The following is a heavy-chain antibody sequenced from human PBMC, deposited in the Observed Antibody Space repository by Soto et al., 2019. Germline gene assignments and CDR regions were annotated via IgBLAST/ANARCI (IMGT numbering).Heavy chain of an antibody. CDR3: ARGIAPGQLDP. D-gene: IGHD2-15*01. CDR2: INPDNGNT. J-gene: IGHJ5*02. V-gene: IGHV1-3*01. CDR1: GYTFTRYT. Sequence: GASVKGSCKASGYTFTRYTMNWVRQAPGQRLEWMGWINPDNGNTKSSQKFQDRVIITRDTSASTAYMDLSSLRSEDTAVYYCARGIAPGQLDPCGQGTLLTVS.